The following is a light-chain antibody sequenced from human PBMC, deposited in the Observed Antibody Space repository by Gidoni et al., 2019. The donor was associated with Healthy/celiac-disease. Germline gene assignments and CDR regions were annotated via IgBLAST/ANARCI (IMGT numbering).Light chain of an antibody. Sequence: DIQMTQSPSTLSASVGDRVTFTCRASQSISSWLAWYQQKPGKAPKLLIYKASSLESGVPSRFSGSGSGTEFTLTISSLQPDDFATYYCQQYNSFGQGTKLEIK. V-gene: IGKV1-5*03. J-gene: IGKJ2*01. CDR2: KAS. CDR1: QSISSW. CDR3: QQYNS.